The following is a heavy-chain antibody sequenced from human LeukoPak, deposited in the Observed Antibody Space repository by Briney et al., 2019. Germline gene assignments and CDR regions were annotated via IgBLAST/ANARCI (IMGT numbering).Heavy chain of an antibody. CDR3: ARVRRYYGDYFDY. Sequence: ETSETLSLTCTVSGGSISSYYWSWIRQPPGKGLEWIGYIYYSGSTNYNPSLKSRVTISVDTSKNQFSLKLSSVTAADTAVYYCARVRRYYGDYFDYWGQGTLVTVSS. CDR2: IYYSGST. CDR1: GGSISSYY. D-gene: IGHD4-17*01. V-gene: IGHV4-59*01. J-gene: IGHJ4*02.